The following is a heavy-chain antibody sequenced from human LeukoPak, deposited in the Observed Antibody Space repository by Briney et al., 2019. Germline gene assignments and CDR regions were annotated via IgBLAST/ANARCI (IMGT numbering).Heavy chain of an antibody. CDR2: LSDTGDST. D-gene: IGHD2-15*01. Sequence: PGGSLRLSCAASGFTLSNHPMYWVRQAPGKGLEWVSSLSDTGDSTHYADSVKGRFTISRDSARSALYLQMNSLRAEDTAVYYCAKGDCSSGSCYFDYWGQGSKVTVSS. V-gene: IGHV3-23*01. J-gene: IGHJ4*02. CDR3: AKGDCSSGSCYFDY. CDR1: GFTLSNHP.